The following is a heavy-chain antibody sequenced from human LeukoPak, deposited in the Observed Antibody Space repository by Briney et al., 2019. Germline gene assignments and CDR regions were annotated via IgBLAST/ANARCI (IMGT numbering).Heavy chain of an antibody. D-gene: IGHD3-3*01. CDR3: AVLPPYYDFWSGYYSPLFDY. CDR2: INHSGST. J-gene: IGHJ4*02. CDR1: GGSFSGYY. V-gene: IGHV4-34*01. Sequence: SETLSLTCAVYGGSFSGYYWSWIRQPPGKGLEWIGGINHSGSTNYNPSLKSRVTISVDTSKNQFSLKLSSVTAADTAVYYCAVLPPYYDFWSGYYSPLFDYWGQGTLVTVSS.